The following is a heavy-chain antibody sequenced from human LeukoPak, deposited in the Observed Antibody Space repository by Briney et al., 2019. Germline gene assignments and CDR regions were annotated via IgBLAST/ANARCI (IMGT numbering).Heavy chain of an antibody. V-gene: IGHV4-38-2*02. J-gene: IGHJ4*02. Sequence: PSETLSLTCTVSHYSISSNYYWGWIRQPPGKGLEWIGSIYHSVSTYYNPSLKSRVTISVDTSKNQFSLKLTSVTAADTAVYYCARSSGYMSYWGQGTLVTVSS. CDR2: IYHSVST. CDR1: HYSISSNYY. D-gene: IGHD3-22*01. CDR3: ARSSGYMSY.